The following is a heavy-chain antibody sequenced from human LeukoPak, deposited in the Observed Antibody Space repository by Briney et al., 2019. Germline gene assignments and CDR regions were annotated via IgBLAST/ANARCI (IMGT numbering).Heavy chain of an antibody. V-gene: IGHV3-30*18. D-gene: IGHD3-3*01. J-gene: IGHJ6*02. CDR1: GFTFSSYG. CDR3: AKTHQYDFWSGFYYYYGMDV. CDR2: ISYDGSNK. Sequence: GGSLRLSCAASGFTFSSYGMHWVRQAPGKGLEWVAVISYDGSNKYYADPVKGRFTISRDNSKNTLYLQMNSLRAEDTAVYYCAKTHQYDFWSGFYYYYGMDVWGQGTTVTVSS.